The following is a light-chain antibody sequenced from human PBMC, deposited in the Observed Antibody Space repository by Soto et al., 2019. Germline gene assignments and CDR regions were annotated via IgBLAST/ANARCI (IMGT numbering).Light chain of an antibody. CDR2: ANS. Sequence: QSVLTQPASVSGAPGQRVTISCAGSSSSIGAGYDVHWYQQLPVAAPKLLIYANSNRPSGVPDRFSGSKSGTSASLAITGLQAEDEADYYCQSYDSSLYGYVCASGTK. J-gene: IGLJ1*01. CDR1: SSSIGAGYD. CDR3: QSYDSSLYGYV. V-gene: IGLV1-40*01.